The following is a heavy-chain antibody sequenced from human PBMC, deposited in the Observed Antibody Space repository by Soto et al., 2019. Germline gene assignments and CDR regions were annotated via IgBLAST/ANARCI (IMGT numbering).Heavy chain of an antibody. CDR3: ARVNSLYFVY. V-gene: IGHV4-59*01. CDR2: IYYSGST. CDR1: GGSISSYY. Sequence: SETLSLTCTVSGGSISSYYWSWIRQPPGKGLEWIGYIYYSGSTNYNPSLKSRVTISVDTSKNQFSLKLSSVTAADTAVYYCARVNSLYFVYWGQGTLVTVSS. J-gene: IGHJ4*02.